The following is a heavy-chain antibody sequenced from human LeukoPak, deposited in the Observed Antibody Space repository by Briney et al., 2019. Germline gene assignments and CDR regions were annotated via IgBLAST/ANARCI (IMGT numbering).Heavy chain of an antibody. CDR1: GGPLRSSSYY. V-gene: IGHV4-39*07. D-gene: IGHD7-27*01. J-gene: IGHJ4*02. CDR2: FCYSGSL. Sequence: SDPLSLTCTVSGGPLRSSSYYWPRVRQPPGKGLDWFGSFCYSGSLYYNPALKSRLTISIDTSKNQLSLKLSSVTAADTAVYYCAREGNWVFDYWGQGTLVTVSS. CDR3: AREGNWVFDY.